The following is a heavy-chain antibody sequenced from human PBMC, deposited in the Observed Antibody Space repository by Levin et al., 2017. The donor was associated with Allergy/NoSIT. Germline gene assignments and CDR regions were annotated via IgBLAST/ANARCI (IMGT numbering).Heavy chain of an antibody. CDR3: ARVAGYSYGYYFDY. CDR1: GGSISTDNW. D-gene: IGHD5-18*01. J-gene: IGHJ4*02. V-gene: IGHV4-4*02. Sequence: PSETLSLTCAVSGGSISTDNWWSWIRQPPGKGLEWIGNIYLSGSTNDNPSLKSRVTMSVDRSKNQFSLKLSYVTAADTAVYYCARVAGYSYGYYFDYWGPGTLVTVSS. CDR2: IYLSGST.